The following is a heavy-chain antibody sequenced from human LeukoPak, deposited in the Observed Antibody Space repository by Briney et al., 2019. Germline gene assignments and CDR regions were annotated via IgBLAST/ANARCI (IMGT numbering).Heavy chain of an antibody. CDR3: ARGQKYIYGYTVTELGSRYFDY. V-gene: IGHV4-39*07. J-gene: IGHJ4*02. Sequence: KPSETLSLTCTVSSGSISTSNYYWGWVRQPPGKALEWIGNIFYSGSTYYSPSLKSRVTISVDTSKNQFSLKLSSVTAADTAVYYCARGQKYIYGYTVTELGSRYFDYWGQGTLVTVSS. D-gene: IGHD5-18*01. CDR1: SGSISTSNYY. CDR2: IFYSGST.